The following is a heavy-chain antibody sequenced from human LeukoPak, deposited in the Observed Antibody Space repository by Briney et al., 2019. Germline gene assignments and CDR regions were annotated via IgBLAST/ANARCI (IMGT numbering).Heavy chain of an antibody. Sequence: SETLSLTCAVSGGSISSSNWWSWVRQPPGKGLEWIGEIYHSGSTYYNPSLKSRVTISVDKSKNQFSLKLSSVTAADTAVYYCARAGVDPTIFDYWGQGTLVTVSS. V-gene: IGHV4-4*02. CDR3: ARAGVDPTIFDY. J-gene: IGHJ4*02. D-gene: IGHD5-24*01. CDR2: IYHSGST. CDR1: GGSISSSNW.